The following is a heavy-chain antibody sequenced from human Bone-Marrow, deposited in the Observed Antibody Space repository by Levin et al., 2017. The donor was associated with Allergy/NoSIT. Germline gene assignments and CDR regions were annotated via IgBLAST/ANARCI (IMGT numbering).Heavy chain of an antibody. J-gene: IGHJ6*03. CDR2: INLADSDT. D-gene: IGHD2-8*02. CDR1: GFSFTNDW. V-gene: IGHV5-51*01. CDR3: ARQLVTPPYYYYYRDV. Sequence: GGSLRLSCKGSGFSFTNDWIGWVRQMPGKGLEWMGIINLADSDTRYSPPFEGQVIISADKSINTAYLQWRSLKASDTAMYYCARQLVTPPYYYYYRDVWGQGTTVTVSS.